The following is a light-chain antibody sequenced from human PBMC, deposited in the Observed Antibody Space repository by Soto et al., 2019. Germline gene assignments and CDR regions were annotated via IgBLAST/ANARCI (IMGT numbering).Light chain of an antibody. Sequence: QSVLTQPPSASGSPGQSVTISCTGTSSDVGGYNYVSWYQQHPGKAPKLMIYEVSNRPSGVSNRFSGSKSGNTASLTSSGLQAEDEADYYCSSYTSSITLVVFGGGTKLTVL. CDR2: EVS. CDR3: SSYTSSITLVV. V-gene: IGLV2-14*01. J-gene: IGLJ2*01. CDR1: SSDVGGYNY.